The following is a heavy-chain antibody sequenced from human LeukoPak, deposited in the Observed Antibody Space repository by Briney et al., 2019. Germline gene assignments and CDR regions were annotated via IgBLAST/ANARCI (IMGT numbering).Heavy chain of an antibody. V-gene: IGHV1-18*01. J-gene: IGHJ4*02. Sequence: ASVKVSCKASGYTFTSYGISWVRQAPGQGLEWMGWISAYNGNTNYAQKLQGRVTMTTDTSTSAAYMELRSLRSDDTAIYYCARDMYPNGLDYWGQGTLVTVSS. CDR1: GYTFTSYG. CDR3: ARDMYPNGLDY. CDR2: ISAYNGNT. D-gene: IGHD1-1*01.